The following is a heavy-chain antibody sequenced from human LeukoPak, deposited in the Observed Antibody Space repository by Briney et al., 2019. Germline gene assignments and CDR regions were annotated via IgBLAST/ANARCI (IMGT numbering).Heavy chain of an antibody. Sequence: GGSLRLSCAASGFTFSSYAMHWVRQAPGKGLEWVAVISYDGSNKYYADSVKGRITISRDNSKNTLYLQMNSLRAEDTAVYYCARDSGAEQGPIDYWGQGTLVTVSS. V-gene: IGHV3-30-3*01. J-gene: IGHJ4*02. CDR3: ARDSGAEQGPIDY. CDR1: GFTFSSYA. D-gene: IGHD3-10*01. CDR2: ISYDGSNK.